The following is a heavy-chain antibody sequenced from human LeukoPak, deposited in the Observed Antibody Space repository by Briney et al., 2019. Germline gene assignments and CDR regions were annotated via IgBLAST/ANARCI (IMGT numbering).Heavy chain of an antibody. CDR3: AKDRKVYYYDSSGYDY. V-gene: IGHV3-23*01. CDR1: GFTFSSYA. D-gene: IGHD3-22*01. Sequence: PGGSLRLSCAASGFTFSSYAMSWVRQAPGKGLEWVSGISGSGGSTYYADSVRGRFTISRDNSKNTLYLQMNSLRAEDTAVYYCAKDRKVYYYDSSGYDYWGQGTLVIVSS. J-gene: IGHJ4*02. CDR2: ISGSGGST.